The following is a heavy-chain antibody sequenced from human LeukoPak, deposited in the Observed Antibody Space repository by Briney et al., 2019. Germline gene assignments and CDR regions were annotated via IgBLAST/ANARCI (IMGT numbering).Heavy chain of an antibody. CDR1: GFTVSSNY. CDR3: ARGEYYYDSSGYSVGD. D-gene: IGHD3-22*01. Sequence: PGGSLRLSCAASGFTVSSNYMSWVRQAPGKGLEWVSVIYSGGSTYYADSVKGRFTISRDNSKNTLYLQMNSLRAEDTAVYYCARGEYYYDSSGYSVGDWGQGTLVTVSS. CDR2: IYSGGST. V-gene: IGHV3-66*01. J-gene: IGHJ4*02.